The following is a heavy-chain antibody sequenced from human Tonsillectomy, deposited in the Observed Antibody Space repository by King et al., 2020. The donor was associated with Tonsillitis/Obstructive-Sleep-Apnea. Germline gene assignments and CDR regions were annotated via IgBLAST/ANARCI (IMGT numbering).Heavy chain of an antibody. V-gene: IGHV4-34*01. Sequence: VQLQQWGAGLLKPSETLSLTCAVYGGSFSGYYWSWIRQPPGKGLEWIGEINHSGSTNYNPSLKSRVTISVDTSKNQFSLKLSSVTAADMAVYYCAREGGVEMATIGAEFDYWGQGTLVTVSS. CDR1: GGSFSGYY. CDR3: AREGGVEMATIGAEFDY. J-gene: IGHJ4*02. D-gene: IGHD5-24*01. CDR2: INHSGST.